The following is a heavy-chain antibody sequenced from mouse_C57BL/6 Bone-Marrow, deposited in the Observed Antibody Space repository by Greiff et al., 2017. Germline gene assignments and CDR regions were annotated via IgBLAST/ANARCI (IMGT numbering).Heavy chain of an antibody. CDR2: INPSSGYT. V-gene: IGHV1-4*01. D-gene: IGHD2-4*01. CDR1: GYTFTSYT. Sequence: QVQLQQSGAELARPGASVKMSCKASGYTFTSYTMHWVKQRPGQGLEWIGYINPSSGYTKYNQKFKDKATLTAAKSSSPAYMQLSSLTSEDSAVYYCARASLYDYDCKAWFAYWGQGTLVTVSA. J-gene: IGHJ3*01. CDR3: ARASLYDYDCKAWFAY.